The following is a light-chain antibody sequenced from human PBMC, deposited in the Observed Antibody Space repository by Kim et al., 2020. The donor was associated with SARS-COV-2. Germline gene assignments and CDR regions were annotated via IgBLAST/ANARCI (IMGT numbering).Light chain of an antibody. CDR2: EDN. Sequence: KTVTTSGTRSSGSIASTYVQWYQQRPGSAPTTVIYEDNQRPSGVPDRFSGSIDSSSNSASLTISGLKTEDEADYYCQSYDSSNQGVFGGGTQLTVL. J-gene: IGLJ2*01. CDR1: SGSIASTY. CDR3: QSYDSSNQGV. V-gene: IGLV6-57*03.